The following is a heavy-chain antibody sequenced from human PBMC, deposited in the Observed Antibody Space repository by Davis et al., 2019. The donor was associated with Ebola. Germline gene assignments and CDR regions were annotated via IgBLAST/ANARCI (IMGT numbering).Heavy chain of an antibody. CDR2: ISSTGGYI. CDR1: GFTLSIYS. J-gene: IGHJ6*02. D-gene: IGHD5-18*01. Sequence: PGGSLRLSCPASGFTLSIYSMNWVRQAPGKGLEWVSSISSTGGYIYYADSVKGRFTFSRDNAKNSLYLQMNSLRAEDTAVYYCARVEMDTPTGRYYYHAMDVWGQGTAVTVSS. V-gene: IGHV3-21*01. CDR3: ARVEMDTPTGRYYYHAMDV.